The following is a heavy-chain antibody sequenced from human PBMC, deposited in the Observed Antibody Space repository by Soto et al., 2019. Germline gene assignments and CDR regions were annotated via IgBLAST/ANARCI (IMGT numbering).Heavy chain of an antibody. CDR2: IYPGDSDT. Sequence: PGESLKISCKGSGYSFTSYWIGWVRQMPGKGLEWMGIIYPGDSDTRYSPSFQGQVTISADKSISTAYLQWSSLKASDTAMYYCAREYSGYDWKRFDAFDIWGQGTMVTVSS. CDR3: AREYSGYDWKRFDAFDI. D-gene: IGHD5-12*01. CDR1: GYSFTSYW. J-gene: IGHJ3*02. V-gene: IGHV5-51*01.